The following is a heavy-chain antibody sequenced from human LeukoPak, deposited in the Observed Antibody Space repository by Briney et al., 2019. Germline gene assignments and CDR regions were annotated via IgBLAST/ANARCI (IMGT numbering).Heavy chain of an antibody. CDR3: ARETPRRGETRDGYR. CDR2: IREDGSET. J-gene: IGHJ4*02. Sequence: GGSLRLSCAASGFTFKKYWMNWVRQVPGKGLECLANIREDGSETYYADSVKGRFTISRDNPKNLLFLQINSLRVEDTAVYYCARETPRRGETRDGYRWGQGTLVTVSS. V-gene: IGHV3-7*01. D-gene: IGHD5-24*01. CDR1: GFTFKKYW.